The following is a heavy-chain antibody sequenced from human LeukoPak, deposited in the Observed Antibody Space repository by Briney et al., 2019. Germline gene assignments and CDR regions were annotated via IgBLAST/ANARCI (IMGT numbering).Heavy chain of an antibody. Sequence: GGSVRLSCAASGFSFSSYAMSWVRQAPGAGREGVAGLSGSGGSTYYGDSVKGRFTISRDNSKNTLYLQMDSLRAEDTAVYYCAKVVRGIFDNWGQGTLVTVSS. CDR1: GFSFSSYA. CDR2: LSGSGGST. CDR3: AKVVRGIFDN. J-gene: IGHJ4*02. V-gene: IGHV3-23*01. D-gene: IGHD2-15*01.